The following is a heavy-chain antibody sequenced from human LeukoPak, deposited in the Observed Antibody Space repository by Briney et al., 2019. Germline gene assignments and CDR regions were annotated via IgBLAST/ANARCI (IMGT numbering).Heavy chain of an antibody. V-gene: IGHV3-7*03. Sequence: VGSLRLSCTPSGFNFRAYWMGGVREAPGKGLGWVANIHQHGSKENYLDSVKGRFTIPRDNAKSSIYLQMNSLRAEDTAIYYCARIGHDLYQTFDFWGNGNLITVSS. CDR1: GFNFRAYW. CDR2: IHQHGSKE. J-gene: IGHJ4*01. D-gene: IGHD2-2*01. CDR3: ARIGHDLYQTFDF.